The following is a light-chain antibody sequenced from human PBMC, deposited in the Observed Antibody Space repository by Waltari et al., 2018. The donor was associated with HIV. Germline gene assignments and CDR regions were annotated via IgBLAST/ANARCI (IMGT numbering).Light chain of an antibody. Sequence: QSTLTQPASVSASPGQSITLSCTGTSSDVGHYHLVSWYQQHPGKAPKLLIYEVNKRPSGVSVRFSGSKSGNTASLTISGLQAEDEADYYCCSYAGSTTYVFGTGTKVTVL. CDR1: SSDVGHYHL. V-gene: IGLV2-23*02. CDR3: CSYAGSTTYV. J-gene: IGLJ1*01. CDR2: EVN.